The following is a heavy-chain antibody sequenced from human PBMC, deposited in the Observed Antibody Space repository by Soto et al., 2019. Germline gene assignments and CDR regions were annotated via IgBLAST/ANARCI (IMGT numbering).Heavy chain of an antibody. D-gene: IGHD2-21*02. CDR3: ARGGHIAVVTASLDY. CDR1: GYTFNTYY. Sequence: ASVKVSCKSSGYTFNTYYLHWLRQAPGQALEWMGVIHPSGGGTTYAQKFLGRVTVTRDTSTTTVFMELSSLRSDDTAVYYCARGGHIAVVTASLDYWGQGTLVTVSS. V-gene: IGHV1-46*02. CDR2: IHPSGGGT. J-gene: IGHJ4*02.